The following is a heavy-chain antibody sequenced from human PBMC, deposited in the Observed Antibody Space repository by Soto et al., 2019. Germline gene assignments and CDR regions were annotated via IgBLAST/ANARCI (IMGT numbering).Heavy chain of an antibody. CDR3: ARVRDGSDNFDN. CDR1: GFTFSSYW. Sequence: EVQLVESGGGLVQPGGSLRLSCAASGFTFSSYWMHWVRQAPGKWLVWVSRINSDGSSTSYADSVKGRFTISRDNAKNTLYLQMNSLRAEDTAVYYCARVRDGSDNFDNWGQGTLVTVSS. D-gene: IGHD3-10*01. V-gene: IGHV3-74*01. CDR2: INSDGSST. J-gene: IGHJ4*02.